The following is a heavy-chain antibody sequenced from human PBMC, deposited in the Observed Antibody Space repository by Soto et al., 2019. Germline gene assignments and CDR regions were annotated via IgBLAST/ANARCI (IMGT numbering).Heavy chain of an antibody. CDR1: GVFIASDAYY. CDR3: ARYRFTATWPKFDY. J-gene: IGHJ4*02. Sequence: SETLSLTCGVSGVFIASDAYYWGWIRHHPGKGLEWIGYVSHRGNTYYNPSLKSRLTISLDTSKNQFYLHLTSVTAADTAVYYCARYRFTATWPKFDYWGQGTQVTVSS. CDR2: VSHRGNT. D-gene: IGHD3-16*02. V-gene: IGHV4-31*11.